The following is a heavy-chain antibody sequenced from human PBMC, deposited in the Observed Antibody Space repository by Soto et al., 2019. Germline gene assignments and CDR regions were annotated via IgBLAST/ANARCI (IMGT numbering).Heavy chain of an antibody. J-gene: IGHJ5*02. Sequence: SETLSLTCTVSGVSISSYYWSWIRQPPGKGLEWIGYIYYSGSTNYNPSLKSRVTISVDTSKNQFSLKLSSVTAADTAVYYCASTHYDFWSGYGSYWFDPWGQGTLVTVSS. CDR2: IYYSGST. V-gene: IGHV4-59*01. CDR3: ASTHYDFWSGYGSYWFDP. CDR1: GVSISSYY. D-gene: IGHD3-3*01.